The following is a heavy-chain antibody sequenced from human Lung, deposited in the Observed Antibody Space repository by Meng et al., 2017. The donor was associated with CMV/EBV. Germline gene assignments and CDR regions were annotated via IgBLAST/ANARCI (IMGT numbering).Heavy chain of an antibody. CDR2: ISYDGSNK. V-gene: IGHV3-30*04. CDR1: GFTFSNYA. Sequence: SCAASGFTFSNYAMHWVRQAPGKGLEWVAVISYDGSNKYFADSVKGRFTISRDNSKNTLYLQMNSLRAEDTAVYYCAWGVVTPGYWGQGTLVTGAS. J-gene: IGHJ4*02. CDR3: AWGVVTPGY. D-gene: IGHD4-23*01.